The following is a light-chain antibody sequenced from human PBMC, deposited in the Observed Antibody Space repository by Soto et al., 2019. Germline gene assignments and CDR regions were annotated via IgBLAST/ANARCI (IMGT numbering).Light chain of an antibody. Sequence: DIQMTQSPSTLSASVGDRVSINCRASQSISAWLDWYQQKPGKAPRLLIYKASTLEIGVPSRFSGSGSGTEFTLTISRLQTDDVATYYCQQYNDYSWTFGQGTKVEIK. J-gene: IGKJ1*01. CDR3: QQYNDYSWT. CDR1: QSISAW. V-gene: IGKV1-5*03. CDR2: KAS.